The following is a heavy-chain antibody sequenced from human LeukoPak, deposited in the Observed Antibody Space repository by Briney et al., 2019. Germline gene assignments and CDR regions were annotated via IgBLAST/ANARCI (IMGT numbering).Heavy chain of an antibody. Sequence: ASVKVSCKASGGTFSSYAISRVRQAPGQGLEWMGRIIPIFGTANYAQKFQGRVTITTDESTSTAYMELSSLRSEDTAVYYCARDWNYYYDSSGYYLDAFDIWGQGTMVTVSS. D-gene: IGHD3-22*01. CDR2: IIPIFGTA. V-gene: IGHV1-69*05. CDR3: ARDWNYYYDSSGYYLDAFDI. J-gene: IGHJ3*02. CDR1: GGTFSSYA.